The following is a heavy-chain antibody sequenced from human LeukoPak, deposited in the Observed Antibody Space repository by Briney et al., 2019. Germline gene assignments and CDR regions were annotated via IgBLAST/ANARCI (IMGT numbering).Heavy chain of an antibody. V-gene: IGHV4-61*08. CDR2: IYYSGST. J-gene: IGHJ3*02. CDR3: ARRKLHIAVPHDAFDI. Sequence: SETLSLTCTVSGGSISSGGHYWSWVRQPPGKGLEWIGYIYYSGSTNYNPSLKSRVTISVDTSKNQFSLKLSSVTAADTAVYYCARRKLHIAVPHDAFDIWGQGTMVTVSS. CDR1: GGSISSGGHY. D-gene: IGHD6-19*01.